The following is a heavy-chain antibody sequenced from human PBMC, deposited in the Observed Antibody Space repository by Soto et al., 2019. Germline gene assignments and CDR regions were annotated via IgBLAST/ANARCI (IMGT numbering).Heavy chain of an antibody. CDR2: IYSGGST. D-gene: IGHD6-13*01. Sequence: GGSLRLSCAASGFTVSSNYMSWVRQAPGKGLEWVSVIYSGGSTYYADSVKGRFTISRDNSKNTLYLQMNSLRAEDTAVYYCARDTHNSSSWLDYYYYMDVWGKGTTVTVSS. V-gene: IGHV3-66*01. CDR1: GFTVSSNY. J-gene: IGHJ6*03. CDR3: ARDTHNSSSWLDYYYYMDV.